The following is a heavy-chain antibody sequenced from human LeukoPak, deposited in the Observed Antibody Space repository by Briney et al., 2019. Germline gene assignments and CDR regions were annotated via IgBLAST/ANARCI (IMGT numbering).Heavy chain of an antibody. CDR2: INPSGGST. Sequence: ASVKVSCKASGYTFTSYYMHWVRQAPGQGLEWMGIINPSGGSTSYAQKFQGRVTMTRDTSTSTVYMEPSSLRSEDTAVYYCARDGGDYGGNSALGFDYWGQGTLVTVSS. CDR3: ARDGGDYGGNSALGFDY. CDR1: GYTFTSYY. J-gene: IGHJ4*02. D-gene: IGHD4-23*01. V-gene: IGHV1-46*01.